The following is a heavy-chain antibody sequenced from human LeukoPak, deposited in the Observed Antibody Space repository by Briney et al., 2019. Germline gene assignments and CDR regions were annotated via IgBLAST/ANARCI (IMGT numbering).Heavy chain of an antibody. D-gene: IGHD6-19*01. Sequence: SETLSLTCAVYGGSFSGYYWSWIRQPPGKGLDWIGEINHSGSTNYNPSLKSRVTISVDTSKHQFSLKLSSVSAADTAVYYCARGGVAVASPRYYFDYWGQGTLVTVSS. V-gene: IGHV4-34*01. CDR2: INHSGST. CDR1: GGSFSGYY. J-gene: IGHJ4*02. CDR3: ARGGVAVASPRYYFDY.